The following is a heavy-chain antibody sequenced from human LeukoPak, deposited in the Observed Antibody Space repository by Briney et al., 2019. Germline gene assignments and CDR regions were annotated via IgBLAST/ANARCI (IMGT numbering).Heavy chain of an antibody. CDR2: IKQDGSEK. CDR1: GFTFSSYW. CDR3: ARAPGEGWFDP. V-gene: IGHV3-7*01. Sequence: GGSLRLSCAASGFTFSSYWMSWVRQAPGKRLEWVASIKQDGSEKYYVDSVKGRFTISRDNAKHSLYLQMNSLRAEDTALYYCARAPGEGWFDPWGQGTLVTVSS. D-gene: IGHD4-17*01. J-gene: IGHJ5*02.